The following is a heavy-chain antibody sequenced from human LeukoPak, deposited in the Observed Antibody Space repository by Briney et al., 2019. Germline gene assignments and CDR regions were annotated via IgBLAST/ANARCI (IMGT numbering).Heavy chain of an antibody. CDR1: GGTFSSYA. CDR3: AAYSYGYNWFDP. Sequence: SVKVSCKASGGTFSSYAISWVRQAPGQGLEWMGRIIPILGIANYAQKFQGRVTITADKSTSTAYMELSSLRSEDTAVYYCAAYSYGYNWFDPWGQGTLVTVSS. J-gene: IGHJ5*02. D-gene: IGHD5-18*01. V-gene: IGHV1-69*04. CDR2: IIPILGIA.